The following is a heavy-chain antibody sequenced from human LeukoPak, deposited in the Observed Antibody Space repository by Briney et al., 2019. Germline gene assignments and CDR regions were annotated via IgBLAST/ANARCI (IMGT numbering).Heavy chain of an antibody. CDR1: GFSFRRFW. CDR3: ARDSSPDSATTYYDALDM. V-gene: IGHV3-7*01. CDR2: INGDGDGK. J-gene: IGHJ3*02. D-gene: IGHD1-1*01. Sequence: HPGGSLRLSCAGSGFSFRRFWMTWVRQAPGRGLDWLANINGDGDGKRYADSVKDRFTISRDNARSLVFLQIHSLRDEDTALYYCARDSSPDSATTYYDALDMWGQGTMVTVSS.